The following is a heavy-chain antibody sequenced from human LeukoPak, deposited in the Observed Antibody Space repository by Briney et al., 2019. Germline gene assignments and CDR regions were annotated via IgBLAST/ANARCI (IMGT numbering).Heavy chain of an antibody. CDR2: IYPDDSDT. J-gene: IGHJ4*02. Sequence: GESLKISCKGSGYSFSVYWIGWVRQMPGKGLEWMGIIYPDDSDTRYSPSFQGQVTISADKSISTAYLQWSSLKASDTAMYYCARHAPLVRGVIYYFDHWGQGTLVTVSS. D-gene: IGHD3-10*01. CDR3: ARHAPLVRGVIYYFDH. CDR1: GYSFSVYW. V-gene: IGHV5-51*01.